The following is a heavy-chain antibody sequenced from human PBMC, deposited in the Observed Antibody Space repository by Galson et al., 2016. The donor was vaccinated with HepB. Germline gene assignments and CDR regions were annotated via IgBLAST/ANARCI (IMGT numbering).Heavy chain of an antibody. CDR3: ARDGCSGGSCYDY. CDR2: INPNSGGT. V-gene: IGHV1-2*04. D-gene: IGHD2-15*01. CDR1: GYTFTGYY. J-gene: IGHJ4*02. Sequence: SVKVSCKASGYTFTGYYMHWVRQAPGQGLEWMGWINPNSGGTKYAQKFQGWVTMTRDTSISTAYMELSRLRSDDTAVYYCARDGCSGGSCYDYWGQGTLVTVSS.